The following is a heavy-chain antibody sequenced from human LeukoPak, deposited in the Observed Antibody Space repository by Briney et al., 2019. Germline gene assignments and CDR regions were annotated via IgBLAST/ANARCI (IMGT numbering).Heavy chain of an antibody. Sequence: SETLSLTCTVSGVSISSGGYYRTWIRQRPGEALEWIGYIYHSGNTYYNPSLMSRIVLSVDTSKSQFSLKVTSVTAADTALYYCARVRKLPLEWDLIDFWGQGTLVTVSS. D-gene: IGHD1-1*01. CDR3: ARVRKLPLEWDLIDF. J-gene: IGHJ4*02. CDR2: IYHSGNT. CDR1: GVSISSGGYY. V-gene: IGHV4-31*03.